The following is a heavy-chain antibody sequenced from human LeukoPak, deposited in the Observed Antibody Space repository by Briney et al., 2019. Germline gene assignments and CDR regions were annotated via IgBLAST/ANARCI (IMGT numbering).Heavy chain of an antibody. CDR3: ARGTIQLWVDY. J-gene: IGHJ4*02. Sequence: TSETLSLTCAVYGGSSSGYYWSWLRQPPGKGLEWIGEINHSGSTNYNPSLKSRVTISVDTSKNQFSLKLSSVTAADTAVYYCARGTIQLWVDYWGQGTLVTVSS. D-gene: IGHD5-18*01. CDR1: GGSSSGYY. CDR2: INHSGST. V-gene: IGHV4-34*01.